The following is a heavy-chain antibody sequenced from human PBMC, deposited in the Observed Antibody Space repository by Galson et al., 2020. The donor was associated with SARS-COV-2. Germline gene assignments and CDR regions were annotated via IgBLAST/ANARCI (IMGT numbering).Heavy chain of an antibody. CDR1: GGTFSSYA. J-gene: IGHJ4*02. V-gene: IGHV1-69*13. CDR2: IIPIFGTA. Sequence: SVKVSCKASGGTFSSYAISWVRQAPGQGLEWMGGIIPIFGTANYAQKFQGRVTITADESTSTAYMELSSLRSEDTAVYYCARAPYSSRSGGPPGYWGQGTLVTVSS. CDR3: ARAPYSSRSGGPPGY. D-gene: IGHD6-13*01.